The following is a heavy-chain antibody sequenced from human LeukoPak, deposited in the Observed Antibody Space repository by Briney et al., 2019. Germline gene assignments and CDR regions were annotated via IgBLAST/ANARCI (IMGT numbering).Heavy chain of an antibody. CDR3: ARVTGTHHYYYYYYMDV. J-gene: IGHJ6*03. D-gene: IGHD1-20*01. Sequence: GESLRLSCAASGFTFSDYYMSWIRQAPGKGLEWVSYISSSGSTIYYADSVKGRFTISRDNAKNSLYLQMNSLRAEDTAVYYCARVTGTHHYYYYYYMDVWGKGTTVTVSS. CDR1: GFTFSDYY. V-gene: IGHV3-11*01. CDR2: ISSSGSTI.